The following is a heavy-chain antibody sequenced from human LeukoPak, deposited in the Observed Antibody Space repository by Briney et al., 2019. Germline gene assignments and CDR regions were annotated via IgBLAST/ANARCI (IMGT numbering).Heavy chain of an antibody. D-gene: IGHD2-2*01. CDR2: IKQDESEK. CDR3: ARDKGDIVVVPAAGWGMDV. V-gene: IGHV3-7*01. Sequence: GGSLRLSCAASGFTFSSYWMSWVRQAPGKGLEWVANIKQDESEKYYVDSVKGRFAISRDNAKNSLYLQMNSLRAEDTAVYYCARDKGDIVVVPAAGWGMDVWGQGTTVTVSS. CDR1: GFTFSSYW. J-gene: IGHJ6*02.